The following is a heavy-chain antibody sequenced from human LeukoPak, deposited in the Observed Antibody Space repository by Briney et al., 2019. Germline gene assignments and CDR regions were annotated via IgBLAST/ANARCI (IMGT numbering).Heavy chain of an antibody. Sequence: SGTLSLTCTVSGGSISSYYWSWIRQPPGKGLEWIGYIYYSGSTNYNPSLKSRVTISVDTSKNQFSLKLSSVTAADTAVYYCARDLRDYVWGSYLDVWGKGTTVTVSS. J-gene: IGHJ6*03. V-gene: IGHV4-59*01. D-gene: IGHD3-16*01. CDR2: IYYSGST. CDR1: GGSISSYY. CDR3: ARDLRDYVWGSYLDV.